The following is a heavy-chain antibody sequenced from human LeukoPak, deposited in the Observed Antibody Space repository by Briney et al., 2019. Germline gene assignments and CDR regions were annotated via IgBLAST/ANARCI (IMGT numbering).Heavy chain of an antibody. D-gene: IGHD6-13*01. CDR1: GFTFDDYA. Sequence: GGSLRLSCAASGFTFDDYAMHWVRQPPGKGLEWVSGISWNSGSIGYADSVKGRFTISRDNAKNSLYLQMNSLRAEDTALYYCAKDMTPGVAAAGTFGGQGTLVTVSS. CDR3: AKDMTPGVAAAGTF. J-gene: IGHJ4*02. V-gene: IGHV3-9*01. CDR2: ISWNSGSI.